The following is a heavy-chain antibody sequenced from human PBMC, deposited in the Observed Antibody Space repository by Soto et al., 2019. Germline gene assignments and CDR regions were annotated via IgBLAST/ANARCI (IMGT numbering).Heavy chain of an antibody. CDR1: GDTFTDYY. CDR2: VNPSGGHT. V-gene: IGHV1-46*01. D-gene: IGHD2-21*02. J-gene: IGHJ4*02. Sequence: QVQLVQSGTEVKKPGASVKVSCKASGDTFTDYYIHWVRQAPGQGLEWMGTVNPSGGHTTYAQHFLGRMTMTRDTSTSTLYMELTSLTSEDTAVYYCARGGHVVVVTAALDFWGQGTLVTVSS. CDR3: ARGGHVVVVTAALDF.